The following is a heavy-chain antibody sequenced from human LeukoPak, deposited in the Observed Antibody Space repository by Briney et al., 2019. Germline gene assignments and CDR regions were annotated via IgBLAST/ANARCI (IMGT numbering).Heavy chain of an antibody. CDR1: GFTFSSYS. CDR3: ARDTDRRQYSSSWYGGDY. J-gene: IGHJ4*02. V-gene: IGHV3-21*01. CDR2: ISSSSSYI. Sequence: GGSVRLSCAASGFTFSSYSMNWVRQAPGKGLEWVSSISSSSSYIYYADSVKGRFTISRDNAKNSLYLQMNSLRAEDTAVYYCARDTDRRQYSSSWYGGDYWGQGTLVTVSS. D-gene: IGHD6-13*01.